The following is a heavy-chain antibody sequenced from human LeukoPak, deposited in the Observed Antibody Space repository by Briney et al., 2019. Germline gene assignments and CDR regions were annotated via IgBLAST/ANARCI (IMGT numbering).Heavy chain of an antibody. Sequence: GESLKISCKGSGYSFTSYWIGWVRQMPGKGLEWMGIIYPGDSDTRYSPSFQGQVTISADKSISTAYLQWSSLKASDTAMYYCARSTYDFWSGHHYYGMDVWGQGTTVTVSS. CDR2: IYPGDSDT. V-gene: IGHV5-51*01. J-gene: IGHJ6*02. CDR1: GYSFTSYW. CDR3: ARSTYDFWSGHHYYGMDV. D-gene: IGHD3-3*01.